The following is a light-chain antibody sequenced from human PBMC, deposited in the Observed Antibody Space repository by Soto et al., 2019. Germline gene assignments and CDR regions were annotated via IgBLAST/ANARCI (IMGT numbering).Light chain of an antibody. CDR3: QQFGSSPIT. Sequence: EIVLTQSPGTLSLSPGEGATLSCRASQSVSSSYLAWYQQKPGQAPRLLLYGASSRATGISDRFIGSGSGTDVTLTISRLEPEDFAVYYCQQFGSSPITFGQGTRLEI. CDR1: QSVSSSY. V-gene: IGKV3-20*01. CDR2: GAS. J-gene: IGKJ5*01.